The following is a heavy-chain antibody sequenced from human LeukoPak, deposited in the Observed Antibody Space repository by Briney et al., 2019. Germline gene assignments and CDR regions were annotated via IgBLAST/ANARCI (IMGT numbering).Heavy chain of an antibody. CDR1: GYSISSGYY. V-gene: IGHV4-38-2*02. CDR3: ARDLIAVAAPYDY. D-gene: IGHD6-19*01. Sequence: SETLSLTCTVSGYSISSGYYWGWIRQPPGKGLEWIGSIYHSGSTYYNPSLKSRVTISVDTSKNQFSLKLSSVTAADTAVYYCARDLIAVAAPYDYWGQGTLVTVSS. CDR2: IYHSGST. J-gene: IGHJ4*02.